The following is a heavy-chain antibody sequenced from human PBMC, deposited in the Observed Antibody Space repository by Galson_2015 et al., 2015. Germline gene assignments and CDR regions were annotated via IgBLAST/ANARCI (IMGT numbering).Heavy chain of an antibody. D-gene: IGHD6-6*01. CDR3: ARGIAVRPHWYFDL. V-gene: IGHV1-46*01. Sequence: SVKVSCKASGYTFTSYYMHWVRQAPGQGLEWMGIINPSGGSTSYAQKFQGRVTLTRDTSTSTFYMELSSLRSEDTAVFYCARGIAVRPHWYFDLSGRGTLVTVSS. CDR1: GYTFTSYY. CDR2: INPSGGST. J-gene: IGHJ2*01.